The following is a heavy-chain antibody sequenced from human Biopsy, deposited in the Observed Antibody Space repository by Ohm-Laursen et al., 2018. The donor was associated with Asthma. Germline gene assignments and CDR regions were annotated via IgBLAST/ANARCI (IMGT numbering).Heavy chain of an antibody. Sequence: SVKVSCNTSGVALSGYTFEWVRQARGLGLEWIAGIVFASGATNYAQNFQDRLTVTRDMSAGSVSMELRGLSSTDTAVYYCAAGRTSLQGESLIWGQGTLVSVSS. CDR3: AAGRTSLQGESLI. CDR2: IVFASGAT. V-gene: IGHV1-58*01. J-gene: IGHJ4*01. D-gene: IGHD2/OR15-2a*01. CDR1: GVALSGYT.